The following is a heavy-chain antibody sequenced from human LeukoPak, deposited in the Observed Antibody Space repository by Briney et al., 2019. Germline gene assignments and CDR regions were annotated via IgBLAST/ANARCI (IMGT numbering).Heavy chain of an antibody. CDR1: GDSITSRTYY. Sequence: PSETLSLTCTVTGDSITSRTYYWAWIRQPAGQGLEWIGTIYYSGTTYYNPSLKSRVTISLDTSSNQLSLGLTSVIAMDTAIYYCARHRYYDSWVYTGAFDIWGHGTTVTVSS. V-gene: IGHV4-39*01. CDR3: ARHRYYDSWVYTGAFDI. D-gene: IGHD3-3*01. CDR2: IYYSGTT. J-gene: IGHJ3*02.